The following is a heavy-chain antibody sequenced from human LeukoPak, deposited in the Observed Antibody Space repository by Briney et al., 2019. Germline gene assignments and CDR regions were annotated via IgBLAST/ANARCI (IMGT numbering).Heavy chain of an antibody. Sequence: SETLSLTCTVSGYSISSGYYWGWIRQPPGKGLEWIGSIYHSGSTYYNPSLKSRVTISVDTSKNQFSLKLSSVTAADTAVYYCARPFWSGYSWFDPWGQGTLVTVSS. V-gene: IGHV4-38-2*02. D-gene: IGHD3-3*01. CDR3: ARPFWSGYSWFDP. CDR1: GYSISSGYY. J-gene: IGHJ5*02. CDR2: IYHSGST.